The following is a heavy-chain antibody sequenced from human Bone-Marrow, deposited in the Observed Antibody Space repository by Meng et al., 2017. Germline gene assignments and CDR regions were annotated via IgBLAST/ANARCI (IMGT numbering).Heavy chain of an antibody. Sequence: LWDSGGDWVTPGGSLRLSFAASGFYFSNAWMSWVRQAPGKGLEWVGRIKSKTDGETADYAAPVKGRFTISRDDSKNTLYLQMNSLKTEDTAVYYCTTDRGSGDYWGQGTLVTVSS. CDR1: GFYFSNAW. D-gene: IGHD2-15*01. CDR3: TTDRGSGDY. J-gene: IGHJ4*02. V-gene: IGHV3-15*01. CDR2: IKSKTDGETA.